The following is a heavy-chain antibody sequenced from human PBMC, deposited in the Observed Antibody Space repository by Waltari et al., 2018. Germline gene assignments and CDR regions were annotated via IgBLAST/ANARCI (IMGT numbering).Heavy chain of an antibody. Sequence: EVQRLESGGDLEQPGGSLSIYCCGFGFNFRNHDTNWVRQAPGKGLEWVSTMSGTGDYTYYADSVKGRFTISRDNSKNTVFLHMNNLRVEDTAIYFCAKDQAEWLVLDGYFDSWGQGTPVTVSS. CDR2: MSGTGDYT. CDR1: GFNFRNHD. J-gene: IGHJ4*02. V-gene: IGHV3-23*01. CDR3: AKDQAEWLVLDGYFDS. D-gene: IGHD6-19*01.